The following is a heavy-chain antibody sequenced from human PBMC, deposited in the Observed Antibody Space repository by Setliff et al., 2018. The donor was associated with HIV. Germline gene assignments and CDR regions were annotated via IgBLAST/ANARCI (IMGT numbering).Heavy chain of an antibody. J-gene: IGHJ3*02. V-gene: IGHV4-39*07. D-gene: IGHD3-10*01. CDR1: GGSISSSSYY. CDR3: ARDDATAMVRGGAFDI. CDR2: IYYSGST. Sequence: PSETLSLTCTVSGGSISSSSYYWGWIRQPPGKGLEWIGSIYYSGSTYYNPSLKSRVTISVDTSKNQFSLKLSSVTAADTAVYYCARDDATAMVRGGAFDIWGQGTMVTVS.